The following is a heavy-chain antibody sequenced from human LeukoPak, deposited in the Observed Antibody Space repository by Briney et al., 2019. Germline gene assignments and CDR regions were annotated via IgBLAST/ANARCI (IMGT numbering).Heavy chain of an antibody. V-gene: IGHV4-34*01. CDR1: GGSFSGYY. CDR2: INHSGST. J-gene: IGHJ4*02. Sequence: SETLSLTCAVYGGSFSGYYWSWIRQPPGKGLEWIGEINHSGSTNYNPSLKSRVTISVDTSKNQFSLKLSSVTAADTAVYYCARLGVGGGLDYWGQGTLVTVSS. D-gene: IGHD2-21*01. CDR3: ARLGVGGGLDY.